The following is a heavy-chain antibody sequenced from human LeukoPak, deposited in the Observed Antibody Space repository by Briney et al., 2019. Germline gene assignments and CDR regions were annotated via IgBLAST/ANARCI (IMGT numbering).Heavy chain of an antibody. V-gene: IGHV1-2*02. D-gene: IGHD1-1*01. Sequence: GASVKVSCKASGYTFTGYYMHWVRQAPGQGLEWMVWINPNSGGTNYAQKFQARVTMTRDTSISTAYMELSRLRSDDTAVYYCARVKLEPDAFDIWGQGTMVTVSS. CDR2: INPNSGGT. CDR3: ARVKLEPDAFDI. J-gene: IGHJ3*02. CDR1: GYTFTGYY.